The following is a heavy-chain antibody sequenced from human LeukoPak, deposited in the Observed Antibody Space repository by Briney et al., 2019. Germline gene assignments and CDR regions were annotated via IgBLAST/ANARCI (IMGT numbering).Heavy chain of an antibody. J-gene: IGHJ4*02. CDR2: IYYSGST. CDR3: ARDRGYKGLLYY. Sequence: PSETLSLTCTVSGGSISSGGYYWSWIRQHPGKGLEWIGYIYYSGSTYYNPSLKSRVTISVDTSKNQFSLKLSSVTAADTAVYYCARDRGYKGLLYYWGQGTLVTVSS. V-gene: IGHV4-31*03. CDR1: GGSISSGGYY. D-gene: IGHD5-24*01.